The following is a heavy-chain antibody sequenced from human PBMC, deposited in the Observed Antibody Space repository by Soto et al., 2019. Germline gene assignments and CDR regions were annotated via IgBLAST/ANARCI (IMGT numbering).Heavy chain of an antibody. CDR1: GFTFSRYW. J-gene: IGHJ4*02. CDR3: ARALTYYYDIDY. D-gene: IGHD3-22*01. Sequence: PGGSLRLSCAASGFTFSRYWMHWVRQAPGKGLVWVSRINSDGSRTTYADSVKGRFTISRDNAKNMLHLQMNSLRAEDTAVYYCARALTYYYDIDYWGQGTLVTVSS. CDR2: INSDGSRT. V-gene: IGHV3-74*01.